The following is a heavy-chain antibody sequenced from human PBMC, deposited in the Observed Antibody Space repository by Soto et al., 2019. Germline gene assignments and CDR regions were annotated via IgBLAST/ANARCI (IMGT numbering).Heavy chain of an antibody. J-gene: IGHJ4*02. D-gene: IGHD3-3*01. CDR1: GFTFSSYE. V-gene: IGHV3-48*03. CDR2: ISSSGSTI. CDR3: AGSGYPLYYFDY. Sequence: GGSLRLSCAASGFTFSSYEMNWVRQAPGKGLEWVSYISSSGSTIYYADSVKGRFTISRDNAKNSLYLQMNSLRAEDTAVYYCAGSGYPLYYFDYWGQGTLVTVSS.